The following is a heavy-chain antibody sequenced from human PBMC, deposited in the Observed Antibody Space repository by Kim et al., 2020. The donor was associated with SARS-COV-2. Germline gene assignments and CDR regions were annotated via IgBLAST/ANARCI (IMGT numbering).Heavy chain of an antibody. CDR3: AKDTMEV. J-gene: IGHJ6*02. Sequence: GGSLRLSCAASGFTFSGSWMSWVRQAPGKGLEWVATVKGDGSEKFHVDSVKGRFTISRDDARDSLYLQMNSLRADDTAVYYCAKDTMEVWGQGTTVTVSS. V-gene: IGHV3-7*03. CDR1: GFTFSGSW. CDR2: VKGDGSEK.